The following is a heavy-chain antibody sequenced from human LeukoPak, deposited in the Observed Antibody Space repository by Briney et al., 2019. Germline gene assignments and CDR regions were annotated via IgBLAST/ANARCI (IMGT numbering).Heavy chain of an antibody. CDR3: ATGPSAGPYNWFAP. D-gene: IGHD1-14*01. CDR2: IIPIFGTA. CDR1: VGTFISYA. V-gene: IGHV1-69*13. J-gene: IGHJ5*02. Sequence: SVKVSCKASVGTFISYAISWVGQAPGRGLEWMGGIIPIFGTANYAQKFRGGVTLTADESPRTGYMEMCSLRYEDTAVYYCATGPSAGPYNWFAPCGEGNLVSVSS.